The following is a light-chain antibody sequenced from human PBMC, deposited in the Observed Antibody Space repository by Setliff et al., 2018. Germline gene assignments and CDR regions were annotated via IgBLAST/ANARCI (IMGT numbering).Light chain of an antibody. V-gene: IGLV2-14*03. CDR3: SSNTNSDTLFV. J-gene: IGLJ2*01. CDR1: NSDVGGYNY. CDR2: EVT. Sequence: QSALTQPAAASGSPGQSITISCAGTNSDVGGYNYVSWYQQHPNKAPKLMIYEVTKRPSGVSNRFSGSKSGNTASLTISGLQAEDEADYYCSSNTNSDTLFVFGGGTKVTVL.